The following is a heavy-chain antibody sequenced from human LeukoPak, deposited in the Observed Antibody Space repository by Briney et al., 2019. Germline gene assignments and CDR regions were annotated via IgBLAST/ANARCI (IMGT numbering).Heavy chain of an antibody. V-gene: IGHV4-30-4*08. CDR2: IYYSGST. CDR3: ARVRVRFLECDP. CDR1: GGSISSGDYY. J-gene: IGHJ5*02. D-gene: IGHD3-3*01. Sequence: SETLSLTCTVSGGSISSGDYYWSWIRQPPGKGLEWIGYIYYSGSTYYNPSLKSRVTISVDTSKNQFSLKLSSVTAADTAVYYCARVRVRFLECDPWGQGTLVTVSS.